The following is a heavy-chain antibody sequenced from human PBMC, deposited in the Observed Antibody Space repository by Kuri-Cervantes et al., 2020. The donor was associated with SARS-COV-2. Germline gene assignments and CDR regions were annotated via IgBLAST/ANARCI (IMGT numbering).Heavy chain of an antibody. D-gene: IGHD3-3*01. J-gene: IGHJ3*02. CDR2: ISYDGSNQ. CDR3: ARRLEYDFWSGPLDAFDI. CDR1: GFTFGSYE. V-gene: IGHV3-30*03. Sequence: GGSLRLSCAASGFTFGSYEMNWVRQAPGKGLEWVATISYDGSNQYYGDSVKGRFTISRDNAKNSLYLQMNSLRAEDTAVYYCARRLEYDFWSGPLDAFDIWGQGTMVTVSS.